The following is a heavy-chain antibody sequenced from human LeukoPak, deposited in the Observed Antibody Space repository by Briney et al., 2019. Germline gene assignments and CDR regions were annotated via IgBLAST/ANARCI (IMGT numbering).Heavy chain of an antibody. CDR2: IYYSGST. V-gene: IGHV4-31*03. D-gene: IGHD3-9*01. J-gene: IGHJ4*02. CDR3: ARGDILTGYYTDY. Sequence: SETLSLTCTVSGGSISSGGYYWSWIRQHPGKGLEWIGYIYYSGSTYYNPSLKSRVTISVDTSKNQFSLKLSSVTAADTAVYYCARGDILTGYYTDYWGQGTLVTVSS. CDR1: GGSISSGGYY.